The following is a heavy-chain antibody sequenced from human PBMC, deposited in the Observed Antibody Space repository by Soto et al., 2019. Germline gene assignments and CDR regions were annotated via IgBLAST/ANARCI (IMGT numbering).Heavy chain of an antibody. CDR3: AKGRVGTNSPPNWFDP. V-gene: IGHV3-23*01. Sequence: EVQLLESGGGLVQPGGSLRLSCAASGFTFSSYAMSWVRQAPGKGLEWVSAISGSGGSTYYADSVKGRFTISRDNSKNTLYLQMNSLRAEDTAVYYCAKGRVGTNSPPNWFDPWGHGTLVTVSS. D-gene: IGHD2-8*01. J-gene: IGHJ5*02. CDR2: ISGSGGST. CDR1: GFTFSSYA.